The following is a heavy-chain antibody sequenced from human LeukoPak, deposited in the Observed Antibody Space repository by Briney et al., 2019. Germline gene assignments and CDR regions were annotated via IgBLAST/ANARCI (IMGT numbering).Heavy chain of an antibody. Sequence: ASVNVSYKASGYTFTSYAMHWVRQAPGQSLEWMGWINAGNGNTKYSQKFQGRVTITRDTSASTAYMELSSLRSEDTAVYYCAREGILWFGESPYYYYGMDVWGKGTTVTVSS. CDR3: AREGILWFGESPYYYYGMDV. CDR1: GYTFTSYA. J-gene: IGHJ6*04. V-gene: IGHV1-3*01. D-gene: IGHD3-10*01. CDR2: INAGNGNT.